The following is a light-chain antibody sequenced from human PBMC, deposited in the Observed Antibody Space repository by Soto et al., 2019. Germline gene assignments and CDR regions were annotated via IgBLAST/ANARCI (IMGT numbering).Light chain of an antibody. J-gene: IGKJ5*01. CDR3: QQYYSTPIT. CDR1: QSVLYSSNNKNY. CDR2: WAS. V-gene: IGKV4-1*01. Sequence: DIVMTQSPDSLAGSLGDRATINCKSSQSVLYSSNNKNYLAWYQQKPGQPPKLLIYWASTRESGVPDRFSGSGSGTDFTLTISSLQAEDVAVYYCQQYYSTPITFGQGTRLEIK.